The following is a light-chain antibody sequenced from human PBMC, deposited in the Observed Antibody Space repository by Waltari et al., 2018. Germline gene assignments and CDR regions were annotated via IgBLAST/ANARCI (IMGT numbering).Light chain of an antibody. Sequence: QLVLTPSPSASASLGASVKLTCTLSRGHSSYAIPWLQQQPEKGPRYLMKVSSDGSHSRGDVIPDRFSGSSSGTERYLSISRLQYEDEADYYCQTWGTDTVVFGGGTKLTVL. CDR1: RGHSSYA. CDR2: VSSDGSH. J-gene: IGLJ2*01. V-gene: IGLV4-69*01. CDR3: QTWGTDTVV.